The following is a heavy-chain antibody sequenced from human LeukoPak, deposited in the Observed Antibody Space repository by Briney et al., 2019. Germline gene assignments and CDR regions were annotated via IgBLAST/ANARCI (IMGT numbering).Heavy chain of an antibody. J-gene: IGHJ4*02. V-gene: IGHV3-7*01. D-gene: IGHD5-18*01. Sequence: GGSLRLSCAASGFTFSSYWMSWVRQAPGKGLEWVANIKQDGSEKYYVDSVKGRFTISRDNAKNSLYLQMNSLRAEDTAVYYCARTRGYSYGYGFDYWGQGTLVTVSS. CDR1: GFTFSSYW. CDR2: IKQDGSEK. CDR3: ARTRGYSYGYGFDY.